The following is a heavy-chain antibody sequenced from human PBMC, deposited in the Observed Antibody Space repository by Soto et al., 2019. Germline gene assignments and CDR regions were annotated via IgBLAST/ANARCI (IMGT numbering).Heavy chain of an antibody. D-gene: IGHD6-19*01. CDR2: ISFDGSNK. J-gene: IGHJ6*02. CDR3: ERLPGALVAVLYIYPLDGREAMSDVDV. V-gene: IGHV3-30-3*01. Sequence: QMQLVESGGGVVQPGESLRLSCAASGFTFNYYPMHWVRQTPGKGLEWVAVISFDGSNKYYADSVKGRFTISRDNSKNMLYLQRNSLRAEAAAVDYCERLPGALVAVLYIYPLDGREAMSDVDVWGQATTVSVSS. CDR1: GFTFNYYP.